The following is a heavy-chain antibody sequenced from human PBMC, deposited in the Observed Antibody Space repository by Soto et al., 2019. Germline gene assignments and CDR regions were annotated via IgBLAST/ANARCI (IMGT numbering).Heavy chain of an antibody. J-gene: IGHJ3*02. CDR3: ARRIATFRIGAFDI. D-gene: IGHD6-13*01. CDR1: GFTFSSYV. V-gene: IGHV3-30*03. Sequence: GGSLRLSCAASGFTFSSYVMHWVRQAPGKGLEWVSVISFDGSNKCYVDSVKGRFTISRDNSKNTLYLDMNSLRLEDTAVYYCARRIATFRIGAFDIWGQGTMVT. CDR2: ISFDGSNK.